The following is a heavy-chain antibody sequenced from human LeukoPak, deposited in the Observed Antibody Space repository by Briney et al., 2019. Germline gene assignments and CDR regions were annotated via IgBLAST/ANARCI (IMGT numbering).Heavy chain of an antibody. V-gene: IGHV1-2*06. D-gene: IGHD6-19*01. J-gene: IGHJ4*02. Sequence: ASVKVSCKASGYTFTGYYMHWVRQAPGQGLEWMGRINPNSGGTNYAQKSQGRVTMTRDTSISTAYMELSRLRSDDTAVYYCATTPLPDNSGWYQRPYDYWGQGTLVTVSS. CDR1: GYTFTGYY. CDR2: INPNSGGT. CDR3: ATTPLPDNSGWYQRPYDY.